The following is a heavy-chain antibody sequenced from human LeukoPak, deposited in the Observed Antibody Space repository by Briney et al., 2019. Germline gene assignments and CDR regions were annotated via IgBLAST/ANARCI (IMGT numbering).Heavy chain of an antibody. V-gene: IGHV1-69*04. CDR1: GGTFSSYA. D-gene: IGHD3-22*01. CDR3: AGVSTDTYYYDSPYFDY. CDR2: IIPILGIA. Sequence: GASVKVSCKASGGTFSSYAISWVRQAPGQGLEWMGRIIPILGIANYAQKFQGRVTITADKSTSTAYMELSSLRSEDTAVYYCAGVSTDTYYYDSPYFDYWGQGTLVTVSS. J-gene: IGHJ4*02.